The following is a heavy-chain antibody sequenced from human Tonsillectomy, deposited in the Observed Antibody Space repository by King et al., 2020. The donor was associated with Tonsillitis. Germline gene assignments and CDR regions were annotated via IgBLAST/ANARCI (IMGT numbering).Heavy chain of an antibody. Sequence: VQLVESGGGLVKPGGSLRLSCAASGFTFSDYYMSWIRQAPGKGLEWVSYISSSSSYTNYADSVKGRFTISGDNAKNSLYRQMTSLRAEDTAVYYCARGVYDILTGQFDYWGQGTLVTVSS. V-gene: IGHV3-11*05. D-gene: IGHD3-9*01. CDR2: ISSSSSYT. CDR1: GFTFSDYY. CDR3: ARGVYDILTGQFDY. J-gene: IGHJ4*02.